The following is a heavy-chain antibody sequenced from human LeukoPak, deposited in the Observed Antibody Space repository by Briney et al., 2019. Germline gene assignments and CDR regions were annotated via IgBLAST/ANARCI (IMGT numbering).Heavy chain of an antibody. CDR1: GFIFSSYW. Sequence: GGSLRLSCAASGFIFSSYWMHWVRQAPGKGLVWVSRINRDGSSTTYADSVKGRFTISRDNAKNTLYLQMNSLRAADTAVYYCASRTPYYYDTSGYYDDAFDIWGQGTMVTVSS. CDR2: INRDGSST. J-gene: IGHJ3*02. V-gene: IGHV3-74*03. D-gene: IGHD3-22*01. CDR3: ASRTPYYYDTSGYYDDAFDI.